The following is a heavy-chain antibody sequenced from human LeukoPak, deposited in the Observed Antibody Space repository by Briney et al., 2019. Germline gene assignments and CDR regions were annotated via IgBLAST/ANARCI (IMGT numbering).Heavy chain of an antibody. V-gene: IGHV1-18*01. Sequence: ASVKVSCKASGYTFTNFGITWVRQAPGQGLEWMGWISAYNGNTKYAQNLQGRVTMTTDTSTSTAYMELRSLISDDTAIYYCARGGVVPATVGNWFDPWGQEIQGTVSS. J-gene: IGHJ5*02. CDR3: ARGGVVPATVGNWFDP. CDR1: GYTFTNFG. CDR2: ISAYNGNT. D-gene: IGHD2-2*01.